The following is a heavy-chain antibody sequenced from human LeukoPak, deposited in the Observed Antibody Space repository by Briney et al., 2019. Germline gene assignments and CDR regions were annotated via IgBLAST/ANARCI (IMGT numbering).Heavy chain of an antibody. Sequence: SETLSLTCTVSGGSISSNSYYWGWLRQPPGKELEWIGSIYYSGSTYYNPSLKSRVTISIDTSKNQFSLKLSSVTAADTAVYYCARSSGYSSSGGLNWFDTWGQGTLVTVSS. D-gene: IGHD6-13*01. CDR2: IYYSGST. V-gene: IGHV4-39*01. CDR3: ARSSGYSSSGGLNWFDT. CDR1: GGSISSNSYY. J-gene: IGHJ5*02.